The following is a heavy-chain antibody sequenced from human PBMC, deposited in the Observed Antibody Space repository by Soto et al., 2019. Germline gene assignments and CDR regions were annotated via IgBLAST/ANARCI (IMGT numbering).Heavy chain of an antibody. Sequence: EVQLVESGGGLVQPGGSLRLSCAASGFTFSDHYMDWVRQAPGKGLEWVGRSRNKANSYTTEYAASVRGRFTISRDDSKNSMYLKMKSLKTEDTAVYYCARDLGSWGQGTLVTVSS. CDR3: ARDLGS. CDR2: SRNKANSYTT. V-gene: IGHV3-72*01. J-gene: IGHJ5*02. CDR1: GFTFSDHY.